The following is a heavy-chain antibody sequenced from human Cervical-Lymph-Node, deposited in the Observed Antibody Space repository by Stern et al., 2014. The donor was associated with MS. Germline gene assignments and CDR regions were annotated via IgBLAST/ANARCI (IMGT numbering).Heavy chain of an antibody. Sequence: VQLVESGAELIRPGESLKISCTGSGFKFSIYWIAWVRQMPGQGLEWMGMICPADCKTSYAPSFQGQVTMSADKSTTTAYLQWSSLNASDTAMYFCARQTTAWASDVWGQGTLVTVSS. CDR2: ICPADCKT. J-gene: IGHJ4*02. CDR3: ARQTTAWASDV. V-gene: IGHV5-51*01. D-gene: IGHD1-14*01. CDR1: GFKFSIYW.